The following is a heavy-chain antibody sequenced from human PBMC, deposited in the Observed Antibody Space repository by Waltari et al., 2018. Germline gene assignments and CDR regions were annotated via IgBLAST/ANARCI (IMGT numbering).Heavy chain of an antibody. CDR2: VHGSTGRT. Sequence: QLQLQESGPGLVQPSGTLSLTCAVSGDSASNPYLWNWVRQPPGKGLAWRGQVHGSTGRTNYNPSFASRVTVSLDTYKNQFSLKLTYATAADTAVYYCARDRGRGLYLDTWGPGTLVTVSP. CDR1: GDSASNPYL. J-gene: IGHJ4*02. CDR3: ARDRGRGLYLDT. V-gene: IGHV4-4*02. D-gene: IGHD2-15*01.